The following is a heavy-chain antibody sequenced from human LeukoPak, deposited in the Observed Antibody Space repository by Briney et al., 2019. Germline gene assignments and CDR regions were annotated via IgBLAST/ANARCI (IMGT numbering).Heavy chain of an antibody. CDR3: ANAYGDYYFDY. CDR2: ISSSSSYI. J-gene: IGHJ4*02. D-gene: IGHD4-17*01. Sequence: PGGCLRLSCAASGFTFSSYNMNWVRQAPGKGLEWVSSISSSSSYIYYADSVKGRFAISSDNSKNTLYLQMNSLRAEDTAVYYCANAYGDYYFDYWGQGTLVTVSS. CDR1: GFTFSSYN. V-gene: IGHV3-21*04.